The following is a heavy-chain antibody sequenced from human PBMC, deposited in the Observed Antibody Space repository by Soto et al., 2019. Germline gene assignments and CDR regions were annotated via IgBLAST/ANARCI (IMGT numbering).Heavy chain of an antibody. CDR1: GFTFSNYV. J-gene: IGHJ6*02. CDR3: AKDEVARKYYGPSLDV. V-gene: IGHV3-33*03. CDR2: MWYDGSGQ. D-gene: IGHD4-17*01. Sequence: QVQLVESGGGLVQPGRSLRLSCVVSGFTFSNYVMHWVRQAPGKGLEWVADMWYDGSGQWYAGSVQGRFSMSRDNSKNTLYLQINSLRVEDKAVYYCAKDEVARKYYGPSLDVWGQGTTVTVSS.